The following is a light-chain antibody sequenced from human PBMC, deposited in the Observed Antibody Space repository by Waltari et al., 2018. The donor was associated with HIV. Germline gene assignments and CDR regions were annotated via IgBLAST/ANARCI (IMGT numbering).Light chain of an antibody. CDR3: QTWDTGIRV. J-gene: IGLJ3*02. Sequence: QLVLTQSPSASASLGASVKFTCTLSSGHSNYDIAWHQQQPEKGPRYLMKLNSDGSHSKGDRLRVRFSGSSAGAERYITSSSLQAEDEADYYCQTWDTGIRVFGGGTKLTVL. CDR1: SGHSNYD. V-gene: IGLV4-69*01. CDR2: LNSDGSH.